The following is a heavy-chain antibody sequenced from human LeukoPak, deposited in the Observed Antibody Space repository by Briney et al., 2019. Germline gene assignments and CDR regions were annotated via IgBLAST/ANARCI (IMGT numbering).Heavy chain of an antibody. J-gene: IGHJ3*02. D-gene: IGHD4/OR15-4a*01. CDR1: GFTFSSYS. V-gene: IGHV3-21*01. CDR3: ARPYGVSDAFDI. CDR2: ISSSSSYI. Sequence: GGSLRLSCAASGFTFSSYSMNWVRQAPGKGLEWVSSISSSSSYIYYADSVKGRFTISRDNAKNSLYLQMNSLRAEDTAVYYCARPYGVSDAFDIWGQGTMVTVSS.